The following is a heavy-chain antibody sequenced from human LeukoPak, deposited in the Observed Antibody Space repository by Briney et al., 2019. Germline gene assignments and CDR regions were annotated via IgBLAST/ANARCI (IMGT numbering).Heavy chain of an antibody. Sequence: GGSLRLSCAASGFTFSTYAMSWVRQAPGKGLEWVSTISGRGDSTYYSDSVKGRFTISRDNSKNTLYMQMSTLRAEDTALYYCAKVQGGYGDYFDYWGQGTLVTVSS. CDR3: AKVQGGYGDYFDY. V-gene: IGHV3-23*01. CDR2: ISGRGDST. CDR1: GFTFSTYA. D-gene: IGHD4-17*01. J-gene: IGHJ4*02.